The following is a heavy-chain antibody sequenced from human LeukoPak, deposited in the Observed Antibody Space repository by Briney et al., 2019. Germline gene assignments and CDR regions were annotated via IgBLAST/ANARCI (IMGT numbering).Heavy chain of an antibody. V-gene: IGHV1-69*06. D-gene: IGHD2-2*01. CDR2: IIPIFGTA. CDR1: GGTFSSYA. CDR3: ARGGPAALNWFDP. J-gene: IGHJ5*02. Sequence: SVKVSCKASGGTFSSYAISWVRQAPGQGLEWMGGIIPIFGTANYAQKFQGRVTITADKSTSTAYMELSSLRSEDTAVYYCARGGPAALNWFDPWGQGTLVTVSS.